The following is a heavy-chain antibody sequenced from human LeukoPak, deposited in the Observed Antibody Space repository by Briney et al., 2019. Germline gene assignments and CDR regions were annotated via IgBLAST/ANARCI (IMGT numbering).Heavy chain of an antibody. D-gene: IGHD6-6*01. CDR3: AREESSSSGYYFDH. CDR1: GFTFSSYS. Sequence: GGSLRLSCAASGFTFSSYSMNWVRQAPGKGLEWVSSISSSSSYIYYADSVKGRFTISRDNAKNSLYLQMNSLRAEDTAVYYCAREESSSSGYYFDHWGQGTLVTVSS. V-gene: IGHV3-21*01. J-gene: IGHJ4*02. CDR2: ISSSSSYI.